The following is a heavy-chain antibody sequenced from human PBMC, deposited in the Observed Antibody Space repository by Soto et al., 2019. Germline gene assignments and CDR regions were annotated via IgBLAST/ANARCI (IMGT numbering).Heavy chain of an antibody. Sequence: GGSLRLSCAASGFTFIRYGMHWVLQAPGKGLEWVAVIFYDGSRKEYAASLKGRFTISRDNSKNTLYLQMNSLRAEDTAMYYWGMEECDNDGTLFDLWGQGTLVTVSS. CDR1: GFTFIRYG. CDR2: IFYDGSRK. D-gene: IGHD1-1*01. J-gene: IGHJ5*02. V-gene: IGHV3-33*01. CDR3: GMEECDNDGTLFDL.